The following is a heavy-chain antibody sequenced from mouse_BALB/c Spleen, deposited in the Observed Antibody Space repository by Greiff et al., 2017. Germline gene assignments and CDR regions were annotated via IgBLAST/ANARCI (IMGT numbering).Heavy chain of an antibody. CDR3: SGGNYDYDFAMDY. CDR2: IWSGGST. D-gene: IGHD2-4*01. J-gene: IGHJ4*01. V-gene: IGHV2-2*02. CDR1: GFSLTSYG. Sequence: VKLVESGPGLVQPSQSLSITCTVSGFSLTSYGVHWVRQSPGKGLEWLGVIWSGGSTDYNAAFISRLSISKDNSKSQVFFKMNSLQANDTAIYYCSGGNYDYDFAMDYWGQGTSVTVSS.